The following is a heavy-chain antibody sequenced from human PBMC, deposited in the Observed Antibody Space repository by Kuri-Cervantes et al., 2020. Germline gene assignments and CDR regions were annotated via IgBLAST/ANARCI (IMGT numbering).Heavy chain of an antibody. V-gene: IGHV3-23*01. D-gene: IGHD5-18*01. CDR1: GFTFSSYA. J-gene: IGHJ4*02. Sequence: GGSLRLSCAASGFTFSSYAMSWVRQAPGKGLEWVSAISGSGGSTYYADSVKGRFTISRDNSKNTLYLQMNSLRAEDTAVYYCARDPGGYSYGPLNFDYWGQGTLVTVSS. CDR3: ARDPGGYSYGPLNFDY. CDR2: ISGSGGST.